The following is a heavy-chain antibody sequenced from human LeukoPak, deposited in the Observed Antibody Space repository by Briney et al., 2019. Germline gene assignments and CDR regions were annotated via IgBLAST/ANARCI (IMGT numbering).Heavy chain of an antibody. Sequence: SETLSLTCTVSGGSISSSSYYWGWIRQPPGKGLEWIGSIYYSGSTYYNPSLKSRVTISVDTSKNQFSLKLSSVTAADTAVYYCARERNFWSGYDYWGQGTLVTVSS. CDR3: ARERNFWSGYDY. D-gene: IGHD3-3*01. CDR1: GGSISSSSYY. CDR2: IYYSGST. J-gene: IGHJ4*02. V-gene: IGHV4-39*07.